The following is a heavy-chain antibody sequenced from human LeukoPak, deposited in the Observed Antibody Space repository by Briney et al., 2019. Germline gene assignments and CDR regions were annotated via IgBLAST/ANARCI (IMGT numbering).Heavy chain of an antibody. CDR1: GYTFISYG. Sequence: ASVTVSCKASGYTFISYGLSWVRQAPGQGLEWMGWISSYNGNTNYAQKFQGRVTMTTDTSTSTAYMDLRSLRSDDTAVYYCARDLREQLDYYGMDVWGQGTTVTVSS. J-gene: IGHJ6*02. D-gene: IGHD1-26*01. CDR3: ARDLREQLDYYGMDV. CDR2: ISSYNGNT. V-gene: IGHV1-18*01.